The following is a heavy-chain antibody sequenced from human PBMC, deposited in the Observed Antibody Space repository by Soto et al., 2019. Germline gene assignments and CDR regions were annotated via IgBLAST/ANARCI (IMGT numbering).Heavy chain of an antibody. CDR3: VIALGYFDS. V-gene: IGHV1-69*02. J-gene: IGHJ4*02. CDR1: AGTFNNHS. Sequence: QVQLVQSGTEVKKPGSSVAVSCQASAGTFNNHSLSWVRQAPGQGLEWMGRSIPILGRADYSQKFQGRLTLPVDKSTSTADMELSSLTSEDTAMYYSVIALGYFDSWGQGTLVTVPS. D-gene: IGHD2-15*01. CDR2: SIPILGRA.